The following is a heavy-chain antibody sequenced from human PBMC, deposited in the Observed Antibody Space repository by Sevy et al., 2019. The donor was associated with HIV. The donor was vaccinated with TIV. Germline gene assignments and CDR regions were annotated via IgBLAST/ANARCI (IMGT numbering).Heavy chain of an antibody. V-gene: IGHV1-2*02. CDR1: GYTFTGQY. CDR2: INPNSGDT. J-gene: IGHJ4*02. D-gene: IGHD5-18*01. CDR3: SRDLRLRGYSYGCFDY. Sequence: ASVKVSCKASGYTFTGQYIHWVRQAPGQGLVWMGWINPNSGDTKYAQEFKGRVTMTRDTSISTAYMELSGLKSDDTAVYYCSRDLRLRGYSYGCFDYWGQGTLVTVSS.